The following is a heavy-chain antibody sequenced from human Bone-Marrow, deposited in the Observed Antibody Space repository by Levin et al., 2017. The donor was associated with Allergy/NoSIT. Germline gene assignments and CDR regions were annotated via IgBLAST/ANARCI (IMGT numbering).Heavy chain of an antibody. CDR1: GYTFTGYH. Sequence: ASVKVSCKSFGYTFTGYHIHWVRQAPGQGLEWMGWINTNSGGTYFPQKFQGRVSMTRDTSISTAYMDLSRLKSGDTAMYYGARSIAAADYNWFDSWGQGTLVTVSS. CDR2: INTNSGGT. J-gene: IGHJ5*01. D-gene: IGHD6-13*01. V-gene: IGHV1-2*02. CDR3: ARSIAAADYNWFDS.